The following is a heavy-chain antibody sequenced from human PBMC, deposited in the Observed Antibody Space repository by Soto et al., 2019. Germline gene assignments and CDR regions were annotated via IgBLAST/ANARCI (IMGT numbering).Heavy chain of an antibody. CDR1: GFTFSEYS. V-gene: IGHV3-23*01. J-gene: IGHJ4*02. D-gene: IGHD2-15*01. CDR3: VRRAGECNGGSCYSRF. CDR2: ISGGGSTT. Sequence: EVQLLESGGGLVQPGGSLRLSCAASGFTFSEYSMTWVRQAPGMGLEWVSTISGGGSTTYYADSVEGRFIISRDNSKNMVYLQLDSLRVEDTAVYYWVRRAGECNGGSCYSRFWGQGSLVTVSS.